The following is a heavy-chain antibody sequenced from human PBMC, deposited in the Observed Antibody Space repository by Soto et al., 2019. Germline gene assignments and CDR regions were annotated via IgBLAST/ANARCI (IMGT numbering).Heavy chain of an antibody. CDR2: ISYDGSNK. Sequence: PGGSLRLSCAASGFTFSSYAMHWVRQAPGKGLEWVAVISYDGSNKYYADSVKGRFTISRDNSKNTLYLQMNSLRAEDTAVYYCARDLGQLVLYYYYGMDVWGQGTTVTVSS. V-gene: IGHV3-30-3*01. CDR3: ARDLGQLVLYYYYGMDV. D-gene: IGHD6-13*01. J-gene: IGHJ6*02. CDR1: GFTFSSYA.